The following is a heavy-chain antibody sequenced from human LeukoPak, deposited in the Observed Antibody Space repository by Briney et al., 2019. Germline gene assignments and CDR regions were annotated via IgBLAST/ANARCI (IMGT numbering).Heavy chain of an antibody. Sequence: PGGSLRLSCVVSGFTFEHYGMSWVRQGPGNGPDWVSSITWNGGRTGYADSVKGRFTISRDNAKNSMYLQMNSLRGEDTALYYCARGWTGDPAPYYFDYWGQGTLVTVSS. CDR3: ARGWTGDPAPYYFDY. J-gene: IGHJ4*02. V-gene: IGHV3-20*04. CDR2: ITWNGGRT. CDR1: GFTFEHYG. D-gene: IGHD3/OR15-3a*01.